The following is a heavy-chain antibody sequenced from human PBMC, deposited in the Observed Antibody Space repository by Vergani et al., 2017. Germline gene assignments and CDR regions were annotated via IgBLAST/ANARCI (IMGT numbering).Heavy chain of an antibody. Sequence: EVQLVESGGGLVQPGGSLRLSCAASGFTFSDHYMDWVRQAPGKGLEWVGRTRNKANSYTTEYAASVKGRFTISRDDSKNSLYLQMNSLKTEDTAVYYCTLTTVTPTYYYYYYGMDVWGQGTTVTVSS. CDR2: TRNKANSYTT. J-gene: IGHJ6*02. D-gene: IGHD4-17*01. CDR3: TLTTVTPTYYYYYYGMDV. V-gene: IGHV3-72*01. CDR1: GFTFSDHY.